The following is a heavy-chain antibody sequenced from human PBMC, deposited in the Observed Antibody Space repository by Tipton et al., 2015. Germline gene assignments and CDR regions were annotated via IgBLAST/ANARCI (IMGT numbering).Heavy chain of an antibody. CDR1: GGSITSGGYF. CDR2: IYYSGTT. Sequence: TLSLTCTVSGGSITSGGYFWSWIRQHPGKGLEWIGYIYYSGTTNYNPSLKSRVTMSVDTSKNQFSLKLNSVTAADTAVYYCGRVSGRIGWVRDSRFIDLWGRGTLSTVSP. V-gene: IGHV4-31*03. J-gene: IGHJ2*01. CDR3: GRVSGRIGWVRDSRFIDL. D-gene: IGHD2-15*01.